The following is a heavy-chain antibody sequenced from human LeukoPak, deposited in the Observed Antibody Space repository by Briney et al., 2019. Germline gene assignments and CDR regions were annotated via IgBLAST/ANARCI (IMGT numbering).Heavy chain of an antibody. V-gene: IGHV3-48*01. CDR3: ARDPSRYAFDI. CDR1: GFTFNYFS. CDR2: ISHTGDTI. J-gene: IGHJ3*02. Sequence: GGSLRLSCAASGFTFNYFSMNWVRQAPGKGLEWLLYISHTGDTIYYADSVKGRFTISRDTSKNTLYLQMNSLRAEDTAVYYCARDPSRYAFDIWGQGTMVTVSS.